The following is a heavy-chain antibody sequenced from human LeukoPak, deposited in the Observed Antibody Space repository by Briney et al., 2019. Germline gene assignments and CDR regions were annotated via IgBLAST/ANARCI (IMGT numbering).Heavy chain of an antibody. Sequence: SGTLSLACAVSGGSISSDNWWSWIRQPPGKGLEWIGEIYHSGSTNYNPSLKSRVTISVDKSKNKFSLKLSSVTAADTAVYYCARVWRAVAGTFYFDYWGQGTLVTVSS. D-gene: IGHD6-19*01. J-gene: IGHJ4*02. CDR1: GGSISSDNW. V-gene: IGHV4-4*02. CDR3: ARVWRAVAGTFYFDY. CDR2: IYHSGST.